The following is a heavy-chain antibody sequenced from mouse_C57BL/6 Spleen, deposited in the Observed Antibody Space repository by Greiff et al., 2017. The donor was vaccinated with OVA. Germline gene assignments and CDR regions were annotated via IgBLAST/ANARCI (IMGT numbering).Heavy chain of an antibody. V-gene: IGHV1-42*01. CDR1: GYSFTGYY. CDR2: INPSTGGT. CDR3: ARDSSFFDY. J-gene: IGHJ2*01. D-gene: IGHD1-1*01. Sequence: EVQLQQSGPELVKPGASVKISCKASGYSFTGYYMNWVKQSPEKSLEWIGEINPSTGGTTYNQKFKAKATLTVDKSSSTAYMQLKSLTSEDSAVYYCARDSSFFDYWGQGTTLTVSS.